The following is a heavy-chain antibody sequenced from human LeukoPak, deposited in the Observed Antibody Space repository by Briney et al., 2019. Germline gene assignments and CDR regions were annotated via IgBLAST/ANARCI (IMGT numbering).Heavy chain of an antibody. V-gene: IGHV4-38-2*01. CDR1: GYSISSGYY. Sequence: SETLSLTCAVPGYSISSGYYWGWIRQPPGKGLEWIGSIYHSGSTYYNPSLKSRVTISVDTSKNQFSLKLSSVTAADTAVYYCAGGIAVAGYWGQGTLVTVSS. D-gene: IGHD6-19*01. CDR3: AGGIAVAGY. J-gene: IGHJ4*02. CDR2: IYHSGST.